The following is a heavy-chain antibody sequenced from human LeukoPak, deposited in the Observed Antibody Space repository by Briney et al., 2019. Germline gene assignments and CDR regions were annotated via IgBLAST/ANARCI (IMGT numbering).Heavy chain of an antibody. CDR3: ARGGDYGDRRYFDY. CDR1: GGSINNYY. Sequence: SETLSLTCTVSGGSINNYYWSWIRQPPGKGLEWIGYIYYRGSTNYNPSLKSRVTFSVDTSKNQFSLKLNSVTAADTAVYYCARGGDYGDRRYFDYWGQGTLVTDSS. CDR2: IYYRGST. V-gene: IGHV4-59*01. D-gene: IGHD4-17*01. J-gene: IGHJ4*02.